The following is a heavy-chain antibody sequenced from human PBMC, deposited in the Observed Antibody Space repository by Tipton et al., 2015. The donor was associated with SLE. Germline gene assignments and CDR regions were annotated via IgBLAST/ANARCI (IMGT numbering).Heavy chain of an antibody. CDR1: GFTFSDHY. CDR2: TRNKGNGYIT. V-gene: IGHV3-72*01. D-gene: IGHD3-22*01. J-gene: IGHJ3*02. CDR3: ARAGYYYDSSGGDHDPFDI. Sequence: GSLRLSCAASGFTFSDHYMDWVRQAPGKGLEWVGRTRNKGNGYITEYAASVKGRFTISRDDSNNSLYLQMSSLKTEDTAVYYCARAGYYYDSSGGDHDPFDIWGQGTMVTVSS.